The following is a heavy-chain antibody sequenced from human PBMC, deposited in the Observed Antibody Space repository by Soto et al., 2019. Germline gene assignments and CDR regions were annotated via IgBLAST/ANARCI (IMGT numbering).Heavy chain of an antibody. J-gene: IGHJ4*02. V-gene: IGHV4-39*01. CDR1: GGSISSSSYY. CDR2: IYYSGST. CDR3: ASHTPAISISAR. Sequence: QLQLQESGPGLVKPSETLSLTCTVSGGSISSSSYYWGWLRQPPEKGLAWIGSIYYSGSTYYNPSLTSRITISGATSKCQCSMKLSSVTAADTDVYYCASHTPAISISARWGRGTLATVSS. D-gene: IGHD2-15*01.